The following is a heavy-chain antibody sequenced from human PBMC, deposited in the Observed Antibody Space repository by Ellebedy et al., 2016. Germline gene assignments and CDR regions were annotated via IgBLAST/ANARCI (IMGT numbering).Heavy chain of an antibody. CDR3: AGRHDYPYYYGMDV. J-gene: IGHJ6*02. CDR2: IIPIFGTA. Sequence: SVKVSXXASGGTFSSYAISWVRQAPGQGLEWMGGIIPIFGTANYAQKFQGRVTITADESTSTAYMELSSLRSEDTAVYYCAGRHDYPYYYGMDVWGQGTTVTVSS. D-gene: IGHD4-11*01. CDR1: GGTFSSYA. V-gene: IGHV1-69*13.